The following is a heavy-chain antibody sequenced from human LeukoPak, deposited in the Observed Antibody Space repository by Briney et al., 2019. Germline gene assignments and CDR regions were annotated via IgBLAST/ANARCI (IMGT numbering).Heavy chain of an antibody. Sequence: PGGSLRLSCAASGFTFSSYSMNWVRQAPGKGLEWVSSISSSSSCIYYADSVKGRFTIARDNAKKSLYLQMNSLRAEDTAVYYCASPYNSRWYELCYWGQGTLVTVSS. CDR1: GFTFSSYS. J-gene: IGHJ4*02. CDR2: ISSSSSCI. V-gene: IGHV3-21*01. CDR3: ASPYNSRWYELCY. D-gene: IGHD6-13*01.